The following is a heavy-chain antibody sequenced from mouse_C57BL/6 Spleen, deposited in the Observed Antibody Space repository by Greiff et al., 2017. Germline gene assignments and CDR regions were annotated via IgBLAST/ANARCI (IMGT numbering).Heavy chain of an antibody. CDR2: IRLKSDNYAT. J-gene: IGHJ3*01. D-gene: IGHD4-1*01. CDR1: GFTFSNYW. CDR3: TTLPLWDPGPWFAY. Sequence: EVKLVESGGGLVQPGGSMKLSCVASGFTFSNYWMNWVRQSPEKGLEWVAQIRLKSDNYATHYAESVKGRFTISRDDSKSSVYLQMNNLRAEDTGIYYCTTLPLWDPGPWFAYWGQGTLVTVSA. V-gene: IGHV6-3*01.